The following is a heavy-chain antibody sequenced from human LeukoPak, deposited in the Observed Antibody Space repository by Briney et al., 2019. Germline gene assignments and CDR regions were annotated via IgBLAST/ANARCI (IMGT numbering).Heavy chain of an antibody. Sequence: GGSLRLSCAASGFTFSSYSMHWVRQAPGKGLEWVSSISSSSIYIYYVDSVKGRFTISRDNAKTSLYLQMHSLSAEDPAVYYCARGASNSGSYYNWFDPWGQGTLVSVSS. CDR1: GFTFSSYS. V-gene: IGHV3-21*01. J-gene: IGHJ5*02. D-gene: IGHD1-26*01. CDR2: ISSSSIYI. CDR3: ARGASNSGSYYNWFDP.